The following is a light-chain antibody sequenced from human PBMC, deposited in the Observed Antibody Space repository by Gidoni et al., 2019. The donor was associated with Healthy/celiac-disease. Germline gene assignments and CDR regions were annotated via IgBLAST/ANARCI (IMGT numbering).Light chain of an antibody. CDR1: QGISSY. Sequence: AIRMTQSPSSFSASTGDRVTITCRASQGISSYLAWYQQKPGKAPNLLIYAASTLQSGVPSRFSGSGSGTDFTLTISCLHSEDFATYYCQQYYSYPWTFGQGTKVEIK. V-gene: IGKV1-8*01. CDR2: AAS. J-gene: IGKJ1*01. CDR3: QQYYSYPWT.